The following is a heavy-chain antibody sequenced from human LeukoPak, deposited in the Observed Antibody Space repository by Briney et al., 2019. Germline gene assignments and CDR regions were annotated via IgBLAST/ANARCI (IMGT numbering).Heavy chain of an antibody. CDR2: IYTSGST. Sequence: SETLSLTCTVSGGSISSYYWSWIRQPPGKGLEWIGYIYTSGSTNYNPSLKSRVTISVDTSKNQFSLKLSSVTAADTAVYYCARVSPWSGWGLVAQNWFDPWGQGTLVTVSS. CDR3: ARVSPWSGWGLVAQNWFDP. V-gene: IGHV4-4*09. J-gene: IGHJ5*02. D-gene: IGHD3-3*01. CDR1: GGSISSYY.